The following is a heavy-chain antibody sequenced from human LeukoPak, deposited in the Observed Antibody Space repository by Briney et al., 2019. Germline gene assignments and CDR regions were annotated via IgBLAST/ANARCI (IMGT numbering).Heavy chain of an antibody. CDR2: INPNSGGT. D-gene: IGHD3-22*01. CDR1: GYTFTGYY. Sequence: ASVKVSCKASGYTFTGYYMHWVRQAPGQGLEWMGWINPNSGGTDYAQKFQGRVTMTRDTSISTAYMEVSRLRSDDTAVYYCARAYYDSSGYSRFDPWGQGTLVTVSS. J-gene: IGHJ5*02. CDR3: ARAYYDSSGYSRFDP. V-gene: IGHV1-2*02.